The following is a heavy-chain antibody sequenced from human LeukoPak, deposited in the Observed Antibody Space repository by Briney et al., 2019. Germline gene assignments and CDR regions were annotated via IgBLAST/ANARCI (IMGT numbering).Heavy chain of an antibody. D-gene: IGHD7-27*01. CDR3: ARGPLGILTSFYYYYGMDV. CDR1: GYTFTSYD. CDR2: MNPNSGNT. V-gene: IGHV1-8*01. Sequence: GASVNVSCKASGYTFTSYDINWVRQATGQGLEWMGWMNPNSGNTGYAQKFQGRVTMTRNTSISTAYMELSSLRSEDTAVYYCARGPLGILTSFYYYYGMDVWGQGTTVTVSS. J-gene: IGHJ6*02.